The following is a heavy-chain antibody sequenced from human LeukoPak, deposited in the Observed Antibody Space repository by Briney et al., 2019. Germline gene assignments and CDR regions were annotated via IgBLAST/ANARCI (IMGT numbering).Heavy chain of an antibody. Sequence: GGSLRLSCAASGFTFSIYWMSWVRQAPGRGREGGSAISNRDQTFYTDSVKCRLTISRDITENTLYLQMTKLRVDDTAVYYCAKGKTVAGVLEYWGQGALVAVSS. CDR1: GFTFSIYW. D-gene: IGHD6-19*01. J-gene: IGHJ4*02. V-gene: IGHV3-23*01. CDR2: ISNRDQT. CDR3: AKGKTVAGVLEY.